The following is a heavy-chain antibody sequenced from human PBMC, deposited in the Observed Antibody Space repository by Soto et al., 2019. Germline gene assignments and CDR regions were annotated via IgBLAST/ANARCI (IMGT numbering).Heavy chain of an antibody. J-gene: IGHJ4*02. Sequence: LRLSCAASGFTSSSHAMHWVRQAPGKGLEWVAVISYDGSNKYYADSVKGRFTISRDNSKNTLYPQMNSLRAEDTAVYYCARGRGRDGYNFLDYWGQGTLVTVSS. V-gene: IGHV3-30-3*01. D-gene: IGHD5-12*01. CDR3: ARGRGRDGYNFLDY. CDR1: GFTSSSHA. CDR2: ISYDGSNK.